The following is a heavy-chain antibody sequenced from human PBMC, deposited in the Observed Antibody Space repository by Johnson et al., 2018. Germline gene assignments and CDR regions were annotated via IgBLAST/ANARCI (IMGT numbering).Heavy chain of an antibody. J-gene: IGHJ3*02. D-gene: IGHD6-13*01. V-gene: IGHV3-48*02. CDR2: ISSGTTII. CDR3: ARGSRNRQREDVFDI. CDR1: ESIFSTYA. Sequence: VQLVQSGGGLVQPGGSLRLSCTASESIFSTYAMHWVRQAPGKGLEWVAYISSGTTIIYYADSVEGRFTISRDRAKSSLSLQMHSLRDEDTAIYYCARGSRNRQREDVFDIWGRGTMVTVSS.